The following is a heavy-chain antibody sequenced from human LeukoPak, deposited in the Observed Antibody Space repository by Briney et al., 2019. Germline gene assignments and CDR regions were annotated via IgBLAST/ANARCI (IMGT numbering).Heavy chain of an antibody. J-gene: IGHJ3*02. Sequence: GSLRLSCAASGFTFSSYSMNWVRQAPGKGLEWVSSISSSSNYIYYTDSVKGRFTISRDNAKNSLYLQMNSLRAEDTAVYYCARDPLGYYDSSGYREDAFDIWGQGTMVTVSS. V-gene: IGHV3-21*01. CDR1: GFTFSSYS. CDR2: ISSSSNYI. CDR3: ARDPLGYYDSSGYREDAFDI. D-gene: IGHD3-22*01.